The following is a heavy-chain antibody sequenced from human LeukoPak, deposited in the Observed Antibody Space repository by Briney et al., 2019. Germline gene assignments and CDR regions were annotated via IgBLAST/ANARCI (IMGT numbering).Heavy chain of an antibody. CDR1: GGSISNYF. CDR3: ARGAGIAVAGTVLNWFDP. Sequence: SSETLSLTCTVSGGSISNYFWSWIRQPPGKGLEWIGYIYYTGSTNYNPSLKSRVTISVDTSKNQFSLKLSSVTAADTAVYYCARGAGIAVAGTVLNWFDPWGQGTLVTVSS. D-gene: IGHD6-19*01. J-gene: IGHJ5*02. CDR2: IYYTGST. V-gene: IGHV4-59*01.